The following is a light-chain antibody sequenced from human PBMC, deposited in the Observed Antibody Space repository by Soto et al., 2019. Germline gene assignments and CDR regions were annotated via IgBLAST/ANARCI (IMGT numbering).Light chain of an antibody. CDR2: DVS. V-gene: IGLV2-8*01. J-gene: IGLJ2*01. Sequence: QSALAQPPSASGSPGQSVTISCTGTSSDVGACNYVSWYQQHRGKAPKLIIYDVSQRPSGIPDRFSGSKSGNTASLTVSGLQAEDEAVYYCNSFAGSAHVVFGGGTQLTVL. CDR3: NSFAGSAHVV. CDR1: SSDVGACNY.